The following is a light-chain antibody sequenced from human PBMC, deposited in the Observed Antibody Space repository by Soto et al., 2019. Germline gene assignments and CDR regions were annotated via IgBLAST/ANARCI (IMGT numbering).Light chain of an antibody. CDR1: QSVSSSH. V-gene: IGKV3-20*01. Sequence: PGERATLSCRASQSVSSSHLAWYQHKPGQAPRLLIYAASSRATGSPDRFSGGGSGTDFTLTISRLEPEDFAVYFCQHYVYPQWTFGPGTKVDIK. CDR3: QHYVYPQWT. J-gene: IGKJ1*01. CDR2: AAS.